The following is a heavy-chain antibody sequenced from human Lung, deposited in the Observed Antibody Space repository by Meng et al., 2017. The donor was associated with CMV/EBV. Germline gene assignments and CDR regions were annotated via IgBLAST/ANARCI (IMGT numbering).Heavy chain of an antibody. J-gene: IGHJ4*02. V-gene: IGHV5-51*01. CDR1: GYTFTTYW. CDR2: IYPGDSDT. Sequence: SGYTFTTYWIGWVRQMPGKGLEWMGIIYPGDSDTRYSPSFQGQVTISADKSISTAYLQWSSLKASDTAMYYCARSIAVAGPRGFFDYWGQGTLVTVSS. D-gene: IGHD6-19*01. CDR3: ARSIAVAGPRGFFDY.